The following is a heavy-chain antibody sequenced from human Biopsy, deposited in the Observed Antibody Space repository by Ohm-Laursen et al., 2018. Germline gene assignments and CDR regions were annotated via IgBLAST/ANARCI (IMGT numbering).Heavy chain of an antibody. V-gene: IGHV3-11*04. CDR1: GFSFSDYH. D-gene: IGHD6-13*01. CDR2: ISGGGTI. CDR3: AREGELVADEYFDY. Sequence: SLRLSCTASGFSFSDYHMRWIRQAPGRGLEWVSYISGGGTIYYGDSMKGRVTISRDNAKNSLYLQMHSLRAEDTAVYYCAREGELVADEYFDYWGQGILVTVSS. J-gene: IGHJ4*02.